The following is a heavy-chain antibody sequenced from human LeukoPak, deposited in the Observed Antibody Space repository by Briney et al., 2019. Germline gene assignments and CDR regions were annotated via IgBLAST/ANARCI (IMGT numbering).Heavy chain of an antibody. V-gene: IGHV1-2*02. CDR3: ARDPRSEVLLWFGELLAAFDI. J-gene: IGHJ3*02. Sequence: ASVKVSCKASGYTFTGYYMHWVRQAPGQGLEWMGWINPNSGGTNYAQKFQGRVTMTTDTSTSTAYMELRSLRSDDTAVYYCARDPRSEVLLWFGELLAAFDIWGQGTMVTVSS. D-gene: IGHD3-10*01. CDR2: INPNSGGT. CDR1: GYTFTGYY.